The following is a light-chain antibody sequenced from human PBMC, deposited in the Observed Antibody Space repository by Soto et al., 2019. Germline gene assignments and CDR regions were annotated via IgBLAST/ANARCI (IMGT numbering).Light chain of an antibody. CDR2: SNN. CDR1: RSNIGSNT. CDR3: AAWDDSLNGPX. V-gene: IGLV1-44*01. Sequence: QYVLPQPPSASGTPGQRVTISCSGRRSNIGSNTVNWYQQIPGTAPKLLIYSNNQRPSGVPDRFSGSKSGTSASLAISWLQSEDEADYYCAAWDDSLNGPXFGGGTKLTV. J-gene: IGLJ3*02.